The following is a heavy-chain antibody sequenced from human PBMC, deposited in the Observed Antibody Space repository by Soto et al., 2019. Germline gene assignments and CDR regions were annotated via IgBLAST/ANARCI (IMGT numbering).Heavy chain of an antibody. D-gene: IGHD5-18*01. J-gene: IGHJ4*02. CDR3: ARAPTPTWSQIWSAKWFPFDS. V-gene: IGHV1-46*01. CDR1: GYSFTSYY. CDR2: IDPSGGST. Sequence: QVQLVQSGAEVKKPGASVRVSCKASGYSFTSYYLHWVRQAPGQGLEWMGIIDPSGGSTSYAQKFQGSVSMTRDTSSTTVYMELSSLRCEDTAVYYCARAPTPTWSQIWSAKWFPFDSWGQGTPVTVST.